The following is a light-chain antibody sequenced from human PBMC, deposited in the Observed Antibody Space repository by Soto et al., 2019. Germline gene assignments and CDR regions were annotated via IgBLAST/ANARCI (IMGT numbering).Light chain of an antibody. CDR3: CSYAGTSTHTV. CDR1: SSDVGSYKL. J-gene: IGLJ7*01. CDR2: EVS. V-gene: IGLV2-23*02. Sequence: QSALTQPASVSGSLGQSITISCTGTSSDVGSYKLVSWYQQHPGKAPKLMISEVSKRHSGISDRFSGSKSGSTASLTISGLQAEDEADYYCCSYAGTSTHTVFGGGTQLPVL.